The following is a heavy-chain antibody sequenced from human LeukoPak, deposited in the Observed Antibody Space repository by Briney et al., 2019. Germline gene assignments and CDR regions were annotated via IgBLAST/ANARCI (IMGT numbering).Heavy chain of an antibody. CDR3: AKDRLVYYYFAY. D-gene: IGHD6-19*01. CDR1: GFTFSSYA. V-gene: IGHV3-23*01. J-gene: IGHJ4*02. CDR2: ISGSGGST. Sequence: GGSLRLSCAASGFTFSSYAKSWVRQAPGKGLEWVSAISGSGGSTYYADSVKGRFTISRDNSKSTLYLQMNSLRAEDTAVYYCAKDRLVYYYFAYWGQGTLVTVSS.